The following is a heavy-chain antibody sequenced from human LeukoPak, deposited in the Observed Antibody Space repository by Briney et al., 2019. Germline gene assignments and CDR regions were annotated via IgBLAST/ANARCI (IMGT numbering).Heavy chain of an antibody. D-gene: IGHD3-3*01. CDR1: GYTLTELS. Sequence: ASVKVSCKASGYTLTELSMHWVRQAPGKGLEWMGGFDPEDGETIYAQKFQGRVTMTEDTSTDTAYMELSSLRSEDTAVYYCATATSRDFWSGYWAHYYGMDVWGQGTTVTVSS. V-gene: IGHV1-24*01. CDR3: ATATSRDFWSGYWAHYYGMDV. CDR2: FDPEDGET. J-gene: IGHJ6*02.